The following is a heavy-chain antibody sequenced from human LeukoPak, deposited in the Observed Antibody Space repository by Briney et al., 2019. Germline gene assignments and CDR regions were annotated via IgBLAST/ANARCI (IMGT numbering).Heavy chain of an antibody. CDR2: ISWDGGST. J-gene: IGHJ4*02. CDR3: AKGGDYDSSGYACDY. D-gene: IGHD3-22*01. CDR1: GFTFDDYT. Sequence: PGGSLRLFCAASGFTFDDYTMHWVRQAPGKGLEWVSLISWDGGSTYYADCVKGRFTISRDNSKNSLYLQMNSLRTEDSALYYCAKGGDYDSSGYACDYWGQGTLVTVSS. V-gene: IGHV3-43*01.